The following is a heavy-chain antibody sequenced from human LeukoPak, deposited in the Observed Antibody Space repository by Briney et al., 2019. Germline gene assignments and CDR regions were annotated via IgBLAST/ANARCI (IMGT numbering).Heavy chain of an antibody. J-gene: IGHJ4*02. CDR3: VKSPRGAVWYYFDY. V-gene: IGHV3-9*03. Sequence: PGGSLRLSCAASGFTFDDYAMHWVQQVPGKGLEWVSGINWNSDTIKYADSVKGRFTISRDNAKSSLYLQMNSLRAEDMALYYCVKSPRGAVWYYFDYWGQGTLVTVSS. CDR1: GFTFDDYA. CDR2: INWNSDTI. D-gene: IGHD3-10*01.